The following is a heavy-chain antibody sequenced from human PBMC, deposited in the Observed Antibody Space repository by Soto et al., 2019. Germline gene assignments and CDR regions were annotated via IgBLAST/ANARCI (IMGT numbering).Heavy chain of an antibody. CDR2: TRNKANNYAP. Sequence: EVQLVESGGGLVQPGGSLSLSCAASGFTFDDYYMDWVRQVPGKAPEWIGRTRNKANNYAPEYVASVKDRFIISRVISKYSMYLKMHSMNAEDAAVYYCARDTGGSYDYWGGGALVIVCS. CDR3: ARDTGGSYDY. V-gene: IGHV3-72*01. CDR1: GFTFDDYY. J-gene: IGHJ4*02. D-gene: IGHD3-16*01.